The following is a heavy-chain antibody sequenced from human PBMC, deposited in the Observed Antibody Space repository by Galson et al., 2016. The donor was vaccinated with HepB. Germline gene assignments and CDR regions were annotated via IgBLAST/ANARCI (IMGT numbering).Heavy chain of an antibody. CDR2: IKSGGRQT. J-gene: IGHJ4*02. D-gene: IGHD3-10*01. V-gene: IGHV3-33*03. Sequence: SLRLSCAASGFSFSRFGMHWVRRAPGKGLEWVAYIKSGGRQTFYPDSVRGRFTISRDDSKEILYLQINSLRAEDTAVYYCATDGSCVTKGDCFESWGQGTQVTV. CDR1: GFSFSRFG. CDR3: ATDGSCVTKGDCFES.